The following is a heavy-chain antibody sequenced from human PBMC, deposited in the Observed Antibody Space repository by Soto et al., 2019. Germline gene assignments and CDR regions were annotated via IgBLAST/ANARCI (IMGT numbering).Heavy chain of an antibody. CDR3: ARPTSTTVTTSSAFDP. V-gene: IGHV1-69*01. CDR1: GGAFSSYA. Sequence: QVQLVQSGAEVKQPGSSVKVSCKASGGAFSSYAISWVRQAPGQGLEWMGGIIPIFGTANYAQKFQGRVTITADESTSTAYMELSSLRSEDTAVYYCARPTSTTVTTSSAFDPWGQGTLVTVSS. CDR2: IIPIFGTA. D-gene: IGHD4-4*01. J-gene: IGHJ5*02.